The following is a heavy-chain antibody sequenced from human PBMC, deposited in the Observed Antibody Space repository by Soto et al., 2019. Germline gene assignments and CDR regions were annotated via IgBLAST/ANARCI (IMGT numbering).Heavy chain of an antibody. CDR1: GFTFSSYA. Sequence: GGSLRLSCAASGFTFSSYAMHWVRQAPGKGLEWVAVISYDGSNKYYADSVKGRLTISRDNSKNTLYLQMNSLRAEDTAVYYCARDMVEQWLGIYYYYGMDVWGQGTTVTVSS. CDR3: ARDMVEQWLGIYYYYGMDV. V-gene: IGHV3-30-3*01. D-gene: IGHD6-19*01. CDR2: ISYDGSNK. J-gene: IGHJ6*02.